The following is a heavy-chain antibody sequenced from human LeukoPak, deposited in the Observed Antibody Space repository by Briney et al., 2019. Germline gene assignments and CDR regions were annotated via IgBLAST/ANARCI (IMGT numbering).Heavy chain of an antibody. Sequence: SQTLSLTCAISGDSVSSNSAAWNWIRQSPSRGLEWLGRTYYRSKWYNDYAVSVKSRITINPDTSKNQSSLQLNSVTPEDTAVYYCARDKRQQLVPYYYYMDVWGKGTTVTISS. CDR1: GDSVSSNSAA. V-gene: IGHV6-1*01. CDR2: TYYRSKWYN. J-gene: IGHJ6*03. CDR3: ARDKRQQLVPYYYYMDV. D-gene: IGHD6-13*01.